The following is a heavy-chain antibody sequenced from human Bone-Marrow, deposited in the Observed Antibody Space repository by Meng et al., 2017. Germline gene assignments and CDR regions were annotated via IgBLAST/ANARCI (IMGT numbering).Heavy chain of an antibody. CDR1: GGTFSSYA. J-gene: IGHJ6*02. V-gene: IGHV1-69*13. CDR2: IIPIFGTA. CDR3: ARLGYCSSTSCQNYYYYGMDV. Sequence: SVKVSCKASGGTFSSYAISWVRQAPGQGLEWMGGIIPIFGTANYAQKFQGRVTITADESTSTAYMELSSLRSEDTAVYYCARLGYCSSTSCQNYYYYGMDVWGQGTTVTVSS. D-gene: IGHD2-2*01.